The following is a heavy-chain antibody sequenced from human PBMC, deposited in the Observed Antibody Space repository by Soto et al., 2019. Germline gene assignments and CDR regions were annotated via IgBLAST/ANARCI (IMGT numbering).Heavy chain of an antibody. CDR1: NFSISSGYY. CDR3: ARTHSGSYYSVFNY. Sequence: SETLSLTCVVSNFSISSGYYWDWIRQSPGKGLEWIASIYRSGTTSYNPSLKSRVTISVDPSKNQFSLMLTAVTAADTAVYYCARTHSGSYYSVFNYWGRGSLVTVSS. CDR2: IYRSGTT. J-gene: IGHJ4*02. D-gene: IGHD1-26*01. V-gene: IGHV4-38-2*01.